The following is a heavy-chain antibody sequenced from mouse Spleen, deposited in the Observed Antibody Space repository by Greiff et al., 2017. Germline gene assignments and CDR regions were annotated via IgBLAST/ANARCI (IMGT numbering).Heavy chain of an antibody. V-gene: IGHV5-9-1*01. CDR1: GFTFSSYA. CDR2: ISSGGSYT. J-gene: IGHJ3*01. D-gene: IGHD1-1*01. CDR3: AKEDYGSSYVFAY. Sequence: EVMLVESGGGLVKPGGSLKLSCAASGFTFSSYAMSWVRQTPEKRLEWVATISSGGSYTYYPDSVKGRFTISRDNAKNTLNLQMSSLRSEDTAMYYCAKEDYGSSYVFAYWGQGTLVTVSA.